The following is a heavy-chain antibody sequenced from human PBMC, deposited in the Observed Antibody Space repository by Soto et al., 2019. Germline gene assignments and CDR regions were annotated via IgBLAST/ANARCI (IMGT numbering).Heavy chain of an antibody. Sequence: PGGSLRLSCAASGFTFGSYSMNWVRQAPGKGVEEVSSISSSSSYKYYADSVKGRFNISRDNAKNSLYLQMNSLRAEDTAVYYCARLPVFYSSSSDSIYYYYYGMDVWGQGTTVTVSS. CDR1: GFTFGSYS. CDR2: ISSSSSYK. D-gene: IGHD6-6*01. CDR3: ARLPVFYSSSSDSIYYYYYGMDV. V-gene: IGHV3-21*01. J-gene: IGHJ6*02.